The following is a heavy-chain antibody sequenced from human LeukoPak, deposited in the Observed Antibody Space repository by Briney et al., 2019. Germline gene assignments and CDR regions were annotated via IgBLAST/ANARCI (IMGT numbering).Heavy chain of an antibody. Sequence: KPSETLSLTCTVSRGSLSRYHWSWIGPPAGQGLEGIGRPYTSGNPNYTPSLKSRVPMSVDTSTDQFSLKLSSVTAADTAVYYCARGASGAAPHYYCYRMDVWGQGTTVTVSS. CDR2: PYTSGNP. V-gene: IGHV4-4*07. J-gene: IGHJ6*02. D-gene: IGHD6-25*01. CDR3: ARGASGAAPHYYCYRMDV. CDR1: RGSLSRYH.